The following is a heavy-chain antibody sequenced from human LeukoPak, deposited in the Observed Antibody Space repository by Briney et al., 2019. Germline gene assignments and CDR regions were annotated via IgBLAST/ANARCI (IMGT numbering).Heavy chain of an antibody. CDR3: ASLSGSLYDY. D-gene: IGHD1-26*01. CDR2: ISSSSSYI. CDR1: GFTFSSYS. Sequence: GGSLRLSCAASGFTFSSYSMNWVRQAPGKGLEWVSSISSSSSYIYYADSVKGRFTISRDNAENSLYLQMNSLRAEDTAVYYCASLSGSLYDYWGQGTLVTVSS. V-gene: IGHV3-21*01. J-gene: IGHJ4*02.